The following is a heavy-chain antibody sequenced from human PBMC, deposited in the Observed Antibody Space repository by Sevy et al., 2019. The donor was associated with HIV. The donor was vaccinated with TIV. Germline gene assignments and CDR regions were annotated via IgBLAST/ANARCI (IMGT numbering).Heavy chain of an antibody. CDR1: GFTFSSYA. CDR3: AREFLSAGPRSGGFDI. Sequence: GGSLRLSCAASGFTFSSYAMHWVRQAPGKGLEWVAVILYDGSNKYYADSVKGRFTISRDNSKNTLYLQMNSLRVDDTAVHHCAREFLSAGPRSGGFDIWGQGTKVTVSS. D-gene: IGHD2-15*01. V-gene: IGHV3-33*01. CDR2: ILYDGSNK. J-gene: IGHJ6*02.